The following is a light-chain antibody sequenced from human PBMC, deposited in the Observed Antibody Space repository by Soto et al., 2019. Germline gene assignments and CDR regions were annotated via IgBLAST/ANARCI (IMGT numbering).Light chain of an antibody. Sequence: QSVLTQPPSASGTPGQRVTISCSGSSSNVGGNPVNWYQHVPTTAPKLLIYTNTQRPSGVPDRFSGSKSGTSASLAISGLQSEDEAYYFCSSYAPSDVVFGGGTKLTVL. CDR1: SSNVGGNP. CDR2: TNT. J-gene: IGLJ2*01. CDR3: SSYAPSDVV. V-gene: IGLV1-44*01.